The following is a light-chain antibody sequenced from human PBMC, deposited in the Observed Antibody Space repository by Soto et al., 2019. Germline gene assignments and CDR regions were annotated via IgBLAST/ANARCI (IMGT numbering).Light chain of an antibody. V-gene: IGLV2-14*01. CDR3: TSYTTGNTYV. J-gene: IGLJ1*01. Sequence: QSVLTQPASVSGSPGQSITISCTGTSSDVGAYNYVSWYQQDPGKAPKLIIYAVNNRPSGISDRFSGSKSGNTASLTISGLQAEDEADYYCTSYTTGNTYVFGTGTKLTV. CDR2: AVN. CDR1: SSDVGAYNY.